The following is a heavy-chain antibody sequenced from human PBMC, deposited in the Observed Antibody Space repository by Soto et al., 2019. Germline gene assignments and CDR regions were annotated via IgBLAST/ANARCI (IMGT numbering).Heavy chain of an antibody. Sequence: PSETLSLTCTVSGGSISSGGYSWSWIRQHPGKGLEWIGYIYYSGSTYYKPSLKSRVTISVDTSKNQLSLKLSSVTAADTAVYYCARDLKWNYYGSGSYYKIYGMDVWGQGTTVT. CDR1: GGSISSGGYS. J-gene: IGHJ6*02. D-gene: IGHD3-10*01. CDR3: ARDLKWNYYGSGSYYKIYGMDV. CDR2: IYYSGST. V-gene: IGHV4-31*03.